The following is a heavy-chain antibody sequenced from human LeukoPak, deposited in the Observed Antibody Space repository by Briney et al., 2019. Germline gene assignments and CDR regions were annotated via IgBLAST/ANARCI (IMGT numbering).Heavy chain of an antibody. CDR1: GGTFSSYA. J-gene: IGHJ5*02. V-gene: IGHV1-69*01. Sequence: SVTVSCKASGGTFSSYAISWVRQAPGQGLEWMGGIIPIFGTANYAQKFQGRVTITADESTSTAYMELSSLRSEDTAVYYCAREKIAAAANWFDPWGQGTLVTVSS. CDR3: AREKIAAAANWFDP. CDR2: IIPIFGTA. D-gene: IGHD6-13*01.